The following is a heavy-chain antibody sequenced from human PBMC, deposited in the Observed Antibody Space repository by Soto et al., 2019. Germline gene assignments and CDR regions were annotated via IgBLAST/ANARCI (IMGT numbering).Heavy chain of an antibody. CDR3: SSNPSNILAGYYYDY. J-gene: IGHJ4*02. Sequence: QVQLVQSGAEVKKPGSSVKVSCKSSGCTLSSYTISWLRQAPGQGLEWMGRIIPILGIANYAQKFQSRVTITATKSTRTAYIELSSLRSEDTAVYSCSSNPSNILAGYYYDYWVQGNLVTFSS. D-gene: IGHD3-9*01. CDR2: IIPILGIA. CDR1: GCTLSSYT. V-gene: IGHV1-69*02.